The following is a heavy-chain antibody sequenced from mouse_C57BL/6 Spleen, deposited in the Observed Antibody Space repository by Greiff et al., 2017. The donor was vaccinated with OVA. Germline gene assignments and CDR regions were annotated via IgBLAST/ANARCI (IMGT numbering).Heavy chain of an antibody. Sequence: QVQLQQPGAELVKPGASVKLSCKASGYTFTSYWMHWVKQRPGRGLEWIGRIDPNSGGTKYNEKFKSKATLTVDKPSSTAYMQLSSLTSEDSAVYYCARRMGITTVVADYAMDYWGQGTSVTVSS. D-gene: IGHD1-1*01. CDR2: IDPNSGGT. CDR1: GYTFTSYW. V-gene: IGHV1-72*01. CDR3: ARRMGITTVVADYAMDY. J-gene: IGHJ4*01.